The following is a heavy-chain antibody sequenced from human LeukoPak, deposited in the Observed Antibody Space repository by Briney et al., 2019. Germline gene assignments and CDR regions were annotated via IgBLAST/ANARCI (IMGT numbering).Heavy chain of an antibody. Sequence: GXSXXLSCAASGFTFNNYAMTWVRQAPGKGLEWVSVINGGGSSYYADSVKGRFTVSRDNSKNTLYLQMNSLRDEDTAVYYCAKGQGYNYGDSIDYWGQGTLVTVSS. J-gene: IGHJ4*02. CDR1: GFTFNNYA. V-gene: IGHV3-23*01. CDR2: INGGGSS. CDR3: AKGQGYNYGDSIDY. D-gene: IGHD5-18*01.